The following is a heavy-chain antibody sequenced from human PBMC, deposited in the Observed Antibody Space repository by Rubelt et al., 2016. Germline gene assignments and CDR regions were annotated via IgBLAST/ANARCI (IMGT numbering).Heavy chain of an antibody. CDR1: GFTFSSYS. V-gene: IGHV3-48*04. D-gene: IGHD3-22*01. CDR3: ARHIRDYYDSSGSPDY. J-gene: IGHJ4*02. Sequence: EVQLLESGGGLVQPGGSLRLSCAASGFTFSSYSMNWVRQAPGKGLEWVSYISSSSSTIYYADSVKGRFTISRDNAKNSLYLQMNSLRAEDTAVYYCARHIRDYYDSSGSPDYWGQGTLVTVSS. CDR2: ISSSSSTI.